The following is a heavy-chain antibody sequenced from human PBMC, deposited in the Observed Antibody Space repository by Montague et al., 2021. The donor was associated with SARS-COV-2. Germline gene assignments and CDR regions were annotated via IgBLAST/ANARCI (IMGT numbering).Heavy chain of an antibody. J-gene: IGHJ3*02. CDR3: AKSARGVTDAFDI. CDR2: IYSGGSST. D-gene: IGHD2-8*01. Sequence: SLRLSCAASAFAFSSYAMSWVRQAPGKGLEWVSAIYSGGSSTFSADSVKGRFTISRDNSKNTLYLQMNSLRAEDTAVYYCAKSARGVTDAFDIWGQGTMVTVSS. CDR1: AFAFSSYA. V-gene: IGHV3-23*03.